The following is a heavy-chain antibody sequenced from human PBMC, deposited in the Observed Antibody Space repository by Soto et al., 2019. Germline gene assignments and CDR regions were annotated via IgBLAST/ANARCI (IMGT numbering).Heavy chain of an antibody. CDR3: AKELGLDYYYYYGMDV. D-gene: IGHD3-16*01. Sequence: GGSLRLSCAASGFTFSSYAMSWVRQAPGKGLEWVSAISGSGGSTYYADSVKGRFTISRDNSKNTLYLQMNSLRAEDTAVYYCAKELGLDYYYYYGMDVWGQGTTVTVSS. CDR2: ISGSGGST. J-gene: IGHJ6*02. V-gene: IGHV3-23*01. CDR1: GFTFSSYA.